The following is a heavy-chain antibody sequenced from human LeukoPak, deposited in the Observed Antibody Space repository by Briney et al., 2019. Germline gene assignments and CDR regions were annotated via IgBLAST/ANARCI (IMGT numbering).Heavy chain of an antibody. J-gene: IGHJ5*02. V-gene: IGHV4-59*01. CDR2: IYYSGST. CDR3: ARLRGYSYGSVRFDP. CDR1: GGSISSYY. D-gene: IGHD5-18*01. Sequence: SETLSLTRTVSGGSISSYYWSWIRQPPGKGLEWIGYIYYSGSTNYNPSLKSRVTISVDTSKNQFSLKLSSVTAADTAVYYCARLRGYSYGSVRFDPWGQGTLVTVSS.